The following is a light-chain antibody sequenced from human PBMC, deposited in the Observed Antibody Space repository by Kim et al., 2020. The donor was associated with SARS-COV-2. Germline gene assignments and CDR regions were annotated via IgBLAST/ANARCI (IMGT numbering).Light chain of an antibody. CDR1: QSVNDW. J-gene: IGKJ1*01. CDR3: QQCNSSPWT. CDR2: KAS. V-gene: IGKV1-5*03. Sequence: DIQVTQSPSTLSASVGDRVTITCRASQSVNDWLAWYQQKPGKAPKVLIYKASSLESGVPSRFSGSGSGTEFTLTISSLQPDDFATYYCQQCNSSPWTFGQGTKVEIK.